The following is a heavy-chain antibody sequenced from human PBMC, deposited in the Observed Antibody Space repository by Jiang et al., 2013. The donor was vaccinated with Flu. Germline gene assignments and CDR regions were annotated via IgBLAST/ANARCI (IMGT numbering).Heavy chain of an antibody. J-gene: IGHJ1*01. CDR1: GFTFSSYA. Sequence: PGRSLRLSCAASGFTFSSYAMSWVRQAPGKGLEWVSAISGSGGSTYYADSVKGRFTISRDNSKNTLYLQMNSLRAEDTAVYYCAMAPSDIVVVVAATPGLYFQHWGQGTLVTVSS. V-gene: IGHV3-23*01. D-gene: IGHD2-15*01. CDR2: ISGSGGST. CDR3: AMAPSDIVVVVAATPGLYFQH.